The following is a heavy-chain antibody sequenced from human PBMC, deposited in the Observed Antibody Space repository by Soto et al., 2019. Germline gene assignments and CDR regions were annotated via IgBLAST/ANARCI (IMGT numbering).Heavy chain of an antibody. D-gene: IGHD1-1*01. V-gene: IGHV3-43*01. Sequence: ESLRLSCAASGFTFDDYTMHWVRQTPGKGLEWVSLISWDGDSAYYADSVRGRFTISRDNSKNSLFLQMNNVRAEDAALYFCAKGTRGNSPELDFWGQGTLVTVSS. CDR1: GFTFDDYT. CDR3: AKGTRGNSPELDF. CDR2: ISWDGDSA. J-gene: IGHJ4*02.